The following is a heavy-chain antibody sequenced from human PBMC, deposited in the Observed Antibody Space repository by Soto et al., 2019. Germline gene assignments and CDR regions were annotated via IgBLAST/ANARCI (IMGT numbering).Heavy chain of an antibody. CDR2: MNPNSGNT. D-gene: IGHD1-26*01. J-gene: IGHJ5*02. CDR3: ASETQYSGSYSRLFDP. Sequence: QVQLVQSGAEVKKPGASVKVSCKASGYTFTSYDINWVRQATGQGLEWMGWMNPNSGNTGYAQKFQGRVTITRNTSISTAYMELVSLRYEDTAVYYCASETQYSGSYSRLFDPWGQGTLVTVSS. CDR1: GYTFTSYD. V-gene: IGHV1-8*01.